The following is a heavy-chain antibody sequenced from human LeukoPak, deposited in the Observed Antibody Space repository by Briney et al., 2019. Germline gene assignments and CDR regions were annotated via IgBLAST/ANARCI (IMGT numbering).Heavy chain of an antibody. V-gene: IGHV3-23*01. D-gene: IGHD5-12*01. J-gene: IGHJ4*02. CDR2: ISGSGGST. CDR3: AKAVIVATIDY. CDR1: GFTFSSCA. Sequence: GGSLRLSCAASGFTFSSCAMSWVRQAPGKGLEWVSAISGSGGSTYYADSVKGRFTISRDNSKNSLYLQMNSLRTEDTALYYCAKAVIVATIDYWGQGTLVTVSS.